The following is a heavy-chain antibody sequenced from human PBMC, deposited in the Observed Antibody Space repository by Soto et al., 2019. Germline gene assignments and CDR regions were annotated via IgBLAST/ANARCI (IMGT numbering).Heavy chain of an antibody. Sequence: PSETLSLTCIVSGDSLSTSDYYWGWIRQPPGKGLEWIASIHYSGSTYYKPSLKSRVTISEDKSKNQFSLNLRSVTAADTAVYHCARHLGPTGPNYWGQGILVTVSS. CDR2: IHYSGST. V-gene: IGHV4-39*01. CDR1: GDSLSTSDYY. J-gene: IGHJ4*02. D-gene: IGHD1-26*01. CDR3: ARHLGPTGPNY.